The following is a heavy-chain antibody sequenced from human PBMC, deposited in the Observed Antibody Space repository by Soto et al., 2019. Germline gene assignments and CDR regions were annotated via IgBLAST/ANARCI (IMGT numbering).Heavy chain of an antibody. D-gene: IGHD3-22*01. CDR3: ARGPDYYDNSGMTFHV. Sequence: SETLSLTCIVSGGSISSGGYYWSWIRQHPGKGLEWIGYIYYTGSTYYNPSLKSRVTMSVDTSKNQFSLRVSSVTAADTAVYYCARGPDYYDNSGMTFHVWGQGTMVTVSS. J-gene: IGHJ3*01. CDR1: GGSISSGGYY. CDR2: IYYTGST. V-gene: IGHV4-31*03.